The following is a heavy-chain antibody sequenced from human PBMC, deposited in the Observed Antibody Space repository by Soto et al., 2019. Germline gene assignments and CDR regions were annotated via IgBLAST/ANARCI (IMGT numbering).Heavy chain of an antibody. CDR1: GGSFIGYY. CDR2: INPTGST. CDR3: ARANGLRLGELSWGGPNWFDP. J-gene: IGHJ5*02. Sequence: QVRLQQWGAGLLKPSETLSLTCAVYGGSFIGYYWSWIRQPPGKGLEWIGEINPTGSTNYNPSLKRRVTILIDTSKNQFSRKLSSVTAADTAMYYCARANGLRLGELSWGGPNWFDPWGQGTLVTVSS. V-gene: IGHV4-34*01. D-gene: IGHD3-16*02.